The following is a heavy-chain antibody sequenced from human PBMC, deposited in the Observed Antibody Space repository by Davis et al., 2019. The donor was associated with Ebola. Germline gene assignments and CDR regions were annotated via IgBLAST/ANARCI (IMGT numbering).Heavy chain of an antibody. CDR2: IGGSGGST. CDR1: VITFSSYA. Sequence: PGGSLRLSCADSVITFSSYAMTWVRQAPGKGLEWVSAIGGSGGSTYYADSVKGRFTISRDNSKNTLYLQMNSLRAEDTAVYYCAKSGLSFGVVKYHYGMDVWGKGTTVTVSS. CDR3: AKSGLSFGVVKYHYGMDV. V-gene: IGHV3-23*01. D-gene: IGHD3-3*01. J-gene: IGHJ6*04.